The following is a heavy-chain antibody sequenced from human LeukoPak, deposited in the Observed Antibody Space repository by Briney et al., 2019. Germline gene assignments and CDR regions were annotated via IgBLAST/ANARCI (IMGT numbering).Heavy chain of an antibody. V-gene: IGHV1-69*13. CDR3: ARGPGSGSYYNVPDY. CDR1: GGTFSSYA. Sequence: EASVKVSCKASGGTFSSYAISWVRQAPGQGLEWMGGIIPIFGTANYAQKFQGRVTITADESTSTAYMELSSLRSEDTAVYYCARGPGSGSYYNVPDYWGQGTLVTVSS. J-gene: IGHJ4*02. D-gene: IGHD3-10*01. CDR2: IIPIFGTA.